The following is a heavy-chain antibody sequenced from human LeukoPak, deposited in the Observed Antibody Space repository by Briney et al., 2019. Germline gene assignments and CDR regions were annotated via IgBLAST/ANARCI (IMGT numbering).Heavy chain of an antibody. Sequence: PGGSLRLSSTASRFTPGVYGVNWVPRAPGKGLEWVVFIRSEAEGGTTEYAACVKGTFTISRADSKSTAHLQLNSLRNEETALYYCISVDARWESEGFDMWGQGKMVTVS. CDR3: ISVDARWESEGFDM. J-gene: IGHJ3*02. CDR1: RFTPGVYG. CDR2: IRSEAEGGTT. D-gene: IGHD1-26*01. V-gene: IGHV3-49*04.